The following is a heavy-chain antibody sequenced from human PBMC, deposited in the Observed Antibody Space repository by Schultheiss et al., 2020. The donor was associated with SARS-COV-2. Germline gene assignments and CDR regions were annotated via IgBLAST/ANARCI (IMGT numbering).Heavy chain of an antibody. V-gene: IGHV3-66*01. CDR2: IYSGGST. J-gene: IGHJ4*02. CDR3: AIEDGRYDFWSGYLRDY. D-gene: IGHD3-3*01. Sequence: GGSLRLSCAASGFTFSSYEMNWVRQAPGKGLEWVSVIYSGGSTYYADSVKGRFTISRDNSKNTLYLQMNSLRAEDTAVYYCAIEDGRYDFWSGYLRDYWGQGTLVTVSS. CDR1: GFTFSSYE.